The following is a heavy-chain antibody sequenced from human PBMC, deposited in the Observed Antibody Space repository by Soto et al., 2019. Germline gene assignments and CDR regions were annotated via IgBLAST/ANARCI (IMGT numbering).Heavy chain of an antibody. CDR2: IIPIFGTA. CDR1: GGTFSSYA. D-gene: IGHD3-3*01. CDR3: ARGAPFTIFGVVTPGGWFDP. J-gene: IGHJ5*02. V-gene: IGHV1-69*13. Sequence: SVKVSCKASGGTFSSYAISWVREAPGQGLELMGGIIPIFGTANYAQKFQGRVTITADESTSTAYMELSSLRSEDTAVYYCARGAPFTIFGVVTPGGWFDPWGQGTLVTVYS.